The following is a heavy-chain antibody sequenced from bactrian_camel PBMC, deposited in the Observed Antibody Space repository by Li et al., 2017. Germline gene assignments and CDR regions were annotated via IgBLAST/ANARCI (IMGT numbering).Heavy chain of an antibody. CDR1: GFTFSSST. Sequence: DVQLVESGGGLVQPGGSLRLSCAASGFTFSSSTMSWVRQAPGKGLEWVSGIASGGGSTYYADSVKGRFTISRDNAKNTVNLQMNSLKPEDTAVYYCVRDYDGPARSYGMDYWGEGTQVTVS. J-gene: IGHJ7*01. V-gene: IGHV3S40*01. CDR2: IASGGGST. D-gene: IGHD1*01.